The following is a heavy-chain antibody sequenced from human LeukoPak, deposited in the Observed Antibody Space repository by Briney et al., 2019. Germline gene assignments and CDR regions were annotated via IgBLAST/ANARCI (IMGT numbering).Heavy chain of an antibody. Sequence: PSETLSLTCTVSGGSISGYYWTWIRQPLGKGLEWIAYIHSSGSTNYNPSLKSRVIISVDTSRSQLSLKLSSVTAADTAVYYCARIEGDNSLDYWGQGTLVTVSS. V-gene: IGHV4-59*01. J-gene: IGHJ4*02. CDR3: ARIEGDNSLDY. D-gene: IGHD3-16*01. CDR1: GGSISGYY. CDR2: IHSSGST.